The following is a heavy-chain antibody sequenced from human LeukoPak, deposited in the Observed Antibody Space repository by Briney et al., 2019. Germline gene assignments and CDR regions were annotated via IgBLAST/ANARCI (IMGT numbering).Heavy chain of an antibody. Sequence: GGSLRLSCAASGFTFSSYWMSWVRQAPGKGLEWVANIKQDGSEKYYVDSVKGRFTISRDNAKNSLYLQMNSLRAEDTAVYYCVRVGYDFWSGYYYYYYMDVWGKGTTVTVSS. V-gene: IGHV3-7*01. CDR2: IKQDGSEK. CDR1: GFTFSSYW. D-gene: IGHD3-3*01. J-gene: IGHJ6*03. CDR3: VRVGYDFWSGYYYYYYMDV.